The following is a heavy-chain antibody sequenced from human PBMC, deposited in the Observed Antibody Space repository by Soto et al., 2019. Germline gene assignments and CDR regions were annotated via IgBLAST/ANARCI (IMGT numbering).Heavy chain of an antibody. CDR2: INHSGST. Sequence: PSETLSLTCAVYGGSFSGYYWSWIRQPPGKGLEWIGEINHSGSTNYNPSLKSRVTISVDTSKNQFSLKLSSVTAADTAVYYCARASYYDSSGYPNYWRQGTLVTVSS. V-gene: IGHV4-34*01. CDR3: ARASYYDSSGYPNY. J-gene: IGHJ4*02. CDR1: GGSFSGYY. D-gene: IGHD3-22*01.